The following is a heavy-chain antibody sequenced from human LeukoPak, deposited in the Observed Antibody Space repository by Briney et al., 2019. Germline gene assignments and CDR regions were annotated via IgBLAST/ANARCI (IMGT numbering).Heavy chain of an antibody. V-gene: IGHV1-46*01. D-gene: IGHD4-17*01. CDR1: GYTFTSYY. CDR3: ARDLGQDYGDYRAFDY. J-gene: IGHJ4*02. CDR2: INPSGGST. Sequence: ASVKVSCKASGYTFTSYYMHWVRQAPGQGLEWMGIINPSGGSTSYAQKFQGRVTMTRDTSTSTVYMELSSLRSEDTAVYYCARDLGQDYGDYRAFDYWGQGTLVTVSS.